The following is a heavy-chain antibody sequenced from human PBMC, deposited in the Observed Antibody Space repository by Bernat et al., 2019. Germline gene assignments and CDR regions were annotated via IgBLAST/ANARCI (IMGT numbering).Heavy chain of an antibody. V-gene: IGHV4-39*01. D-gene: IGHD2-2*01. CDR2: IYYSGST. CDR3: ARNVPAAWYYYYGMDV. J-gene: IGHJ6*02. CDR1: GGSISSSSYY. Sequence: QLQLQESDPGLVKPSETLSLTCTVSGGSISSSSYYWGWIRQPPGKGLEWIGSIYYSGSTYYNPSLKSRVTISVDTSKNQFSLKLSSVTAADTAVYYCARNVPAAWYYYYGMDVWGQGTTVTVSS.